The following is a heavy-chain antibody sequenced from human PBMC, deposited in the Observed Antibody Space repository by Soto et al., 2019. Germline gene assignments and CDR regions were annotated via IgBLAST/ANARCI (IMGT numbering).Heavy chain of an antibody. CDR1: GFTFSSYE. D-gene: IGHD3-22*01. J-gene: IGHJ3*02. V-gene: IGHV3-48*03. Sequence: EVQLVESGGGLVQPGGSLRLSCAASGFTFSSYEMNWVRQAPGKGLEWVSYISSSGSTIYYADSVKGRFTISRDNAKNSLYLKMNSLRAEDTAVYYCARDYYYDWADRWAFDIWGQGTMVTVSS. CDR2: ISSSGSTI. CDR3: ARDYYYDWADRWAFDI.